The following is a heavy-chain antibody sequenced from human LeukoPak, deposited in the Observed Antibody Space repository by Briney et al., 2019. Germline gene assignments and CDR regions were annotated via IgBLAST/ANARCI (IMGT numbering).Heavy chain of an antibody. V-gene: IGHV4-59*12. CDR3: ARDGFYGSGSYYNPFFDY. D-gene: IGHD3-10*01. J-gene: IGHJ4*02. CDR2: IYYSGST. Sequence: SETLSLTCTVSGGSISSYYWSWIRQPPGKGLEWIGYIYYSGSTNYNPSLKSRVTISVDTSKNQFSLKLSSVTAADTAVYYCARDGFYGSGSYYNPFFDYWGQGTLVTVSS. CDR1: GGSISSYY.